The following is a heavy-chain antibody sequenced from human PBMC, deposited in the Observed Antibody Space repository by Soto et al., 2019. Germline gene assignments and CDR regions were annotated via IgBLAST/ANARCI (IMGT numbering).Heavy chain of an antibody. CDR3: ARMPELLWFGELSGGWFDP. Sequence: TSETLSLTCTFSGCSISSYYWSWIRQPPGKGLEWIGYIYYSGSTNYNPSLKSRVTISVDTSKNQFSLKLSSVTAADTAVYYCARMPELLWFGELSGGWFDPWGQGTLVTVSS. CDR1: GCSISSYY. V-gene: IGHV4-59*08. D-gene: IGHD3-10*01. CDR2: IYYSGST. J-gene: IGHJ5*02.